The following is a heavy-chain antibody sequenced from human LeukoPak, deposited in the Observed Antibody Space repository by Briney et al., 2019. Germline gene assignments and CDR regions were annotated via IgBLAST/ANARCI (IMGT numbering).Heavy chain of an antibody. CDR3: ARRTIYGSGSYELFDY. CDR1: GGSISGSSYY. D-gene: IGHD3-10*01. Sequence: PSETLSLTCTVSGGSISGSSYYWGWIRQPPGKGLEWIGSIYYSGSTYYNPSLKSRVTISVDTSKNQFSLKLSSVTAADTAVYYCARRTIYGSGSYELFDYWGQGTLVTVSS. V-gene: IGHV4-39*01. CDR2: IYYSGST. J-gene: IGHJ4*02.